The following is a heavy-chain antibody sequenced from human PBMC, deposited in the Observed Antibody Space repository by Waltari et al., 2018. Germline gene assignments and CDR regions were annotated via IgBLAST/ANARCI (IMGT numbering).Heavy chain of an antibody. J-gene: IGHJ4*02. V-gene: IGHV3-23*04. CDR1: GFTFSSYA. D-gene: IGHD3-22*01. CDR3: AKEIDYYDSSDD. CDR2: LSGSGGST. Sequence: EVQLVESGGGLVQPGGSLRLSCAASGFTFSSYAMSWVRQAPGKGMEWVSALSGSGGSTYYAESVKGRFTIARDKSKNTLYLQMNSLRAEDTAVYYCAKEIDYYDSSDDWGQGTLVTVSS.